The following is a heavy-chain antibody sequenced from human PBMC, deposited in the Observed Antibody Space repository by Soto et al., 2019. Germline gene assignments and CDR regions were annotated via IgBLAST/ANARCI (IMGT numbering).Heavy chain of an antibody. D-gene: IGHD5-12*01. CDR2: ISYDGSNK. CDR1: GFTFSSYA. V-gene: IGHV3-30-3*01. CDR3: ARDLGDGYNPNYFDY. J-gene: IGHJ4*02. Sequence: SLRLSCAASGFTFSSYAMHWVRQAPGKGLEWVAVISYDGSNKYYADSVKGRFTISRDNSKNTLYLQMNSLRAEDTAVYYCARDLGDGYNPNYFDYWGQGTLVTVSS.